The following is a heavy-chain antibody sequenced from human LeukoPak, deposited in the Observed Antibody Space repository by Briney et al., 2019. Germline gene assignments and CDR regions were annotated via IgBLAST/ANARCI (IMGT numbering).Heavy chain of an antibody. Sequence: SVKVSCKASGGTFSSHAISWVRRAPGQGLEWMGGIIPIFGTANYAQKFQGRVTITADESTSTAYMELSSLRSEDTAVYYCAREMYYDFWSGYYGEVNWFDPWGQGTLVTVSS. CDR2: IIPIFGTA. V-gene: IGHV1-69*13. J-gene: IGHJ5*02. CDR3: AREMYYDFWSGYYGEVNWFDP. D-gene: IGHD3-3*01. CDR1: GGTFSSHA.